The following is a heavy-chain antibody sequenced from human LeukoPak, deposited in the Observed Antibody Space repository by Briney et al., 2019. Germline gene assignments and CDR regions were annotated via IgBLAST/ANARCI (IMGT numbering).Heavy chain of an antibody. D-gene: IGHD3-22*01. CDR2: ISSYSTYI. J-gene: IGHJ4*02. CDR3: ARDSFAGYDSSGYSSYDY. CDR1: GFSFSDYS. Sequence: PGGSLRLSCAASGFSFSDYSMNWVRQAPGKGLEWVSFISSYSTYIYYTDSLKGRFTISRDNAKNSLYLQMNSLRAEDTAVYYCARDSFAGYDSSGYSSYDYWGQGTPVTVSS. V-gene: IGHV3-21*01.